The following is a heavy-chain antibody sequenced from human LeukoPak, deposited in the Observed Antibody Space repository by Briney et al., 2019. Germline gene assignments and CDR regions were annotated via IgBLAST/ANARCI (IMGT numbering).Heavy chain of an antibody. CDR1: GGSISSSSYY. V-gene: IGHV4-39*07. Sequence: PSETLSLTCTVSGGSISSSSYYWSWIRQPPGKGLKWIGEINHSGSTNYSPSLKSRVTISVNTSKNQFSLKLSSVTAADTAVYYCASYYYYGSGSGGYWGQGTLVTVSS. CDR2: INHSGST. CDR3: ASYYYYGSGSGGY. J-gene: IGHJ4*02. D-gene: IGHD3-10*01.